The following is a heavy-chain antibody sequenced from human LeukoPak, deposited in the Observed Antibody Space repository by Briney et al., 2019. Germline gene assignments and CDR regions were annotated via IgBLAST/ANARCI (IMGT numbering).Heavy chain of an antibody. CDR1: GGSISSGSYY. V-gene: IGHV4-61*02. Sequence: SQTLSLTCTVSGGSISSGSYYWSWIRPPAGKGLEWIGRIYTSGSTNYNPSLKSRVTISVDTSKNQFSLKLSSVTAADTAVYYCARQKWAVVTAPYYFDYWGQGTLVTVSS. J-gene: IGHJ4*02. CDR2: IYTSGST. D-gene: IGHD5-18*01. CDR3: ARQKWAVVTAPYYFDY.